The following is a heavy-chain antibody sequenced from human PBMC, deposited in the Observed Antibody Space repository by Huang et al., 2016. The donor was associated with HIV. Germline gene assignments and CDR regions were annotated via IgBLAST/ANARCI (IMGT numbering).Heavy chain of an antibody. D-gene: IGHD1-1*01. V-gene: IGHV4-34*01. CDR2: IKHSGST. Sequence: QVQLQQWGAGLLKPSATLSLTCAVYGGSFSGYYWSWIRQSPGKGLEWIVEIKHSGSTNYNPPLKSRLTISVDTSKNQFSLKLSSVTAADTAVYYCARERMMSWLDDHDAFDIWGQGTMVTVSS. CDR3: ARERMMSWLDDHDAFDI. J-gene: IGHJ3*02. CDR1: GGSFSGYY.